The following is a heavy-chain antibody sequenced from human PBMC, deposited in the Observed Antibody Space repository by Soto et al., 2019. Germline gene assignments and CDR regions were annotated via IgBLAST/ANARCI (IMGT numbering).Heavy chain of an antibody. V-gene: IGHV3-74*01. Sequence: PGGSLRLSCTASGFTFNTHWMHWVRQAPGKGLVWVSRIYFDGITTNYADSVKGRLTVSRDNAKNTVYLHVNTLRDEDTAVYFCVRGMNPLFGGQGTLVTVSS. CDR1: GFTFNTHW. CDR2: IYFDGITT. CDR3: VRGMNPLF. J-gene: IGHJ4*01.